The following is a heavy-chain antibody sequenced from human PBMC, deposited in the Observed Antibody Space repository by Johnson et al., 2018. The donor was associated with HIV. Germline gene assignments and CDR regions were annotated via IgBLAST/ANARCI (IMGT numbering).Heavy chain of an antibody. CDR2: LYADGRT. J-gene: IGHJ3*02. CDR1: GFIVSSKY. V-gene: IGHV3-66*01. D-gene: IGHD2-8*02. CDR3: ASAYTANIWGQGTAYWDRVSAFDS. Sequence: VQLVESGGGLVQPGGSLRLSCAASGFIVSSKYMTWFRQAPGKGLEWVSVLYADGRTYYAYSVKGRFTVSRDNARNTLFLQMHSLRAEDTAVYYCASAYTANIWGQGTAYWDRVSAFDSWGQGTMVTVSA.